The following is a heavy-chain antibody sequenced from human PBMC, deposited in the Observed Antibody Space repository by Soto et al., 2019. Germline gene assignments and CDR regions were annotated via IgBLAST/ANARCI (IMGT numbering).Heavy chain of an antibody. D-gene: IGHD3-16*01. CDR1: GFTFSSYA. CDR2: ISGSGGST. Sequence: EVQLLESGGGLVQPGGSLRLSCAASGFTFSSYAMSWVRQAPGKGLEWVSAISGSGGSTYYADSVKGRCTISKDNSKNALYLQMNSLRAEDTAVYYCAKEPHRVDRSGGRFVSYFDYWGQGTLVTVSS. J-gene: IGHJ4*02. CDR3: AKEPHRVDRSGGRFVSYFDY. V-gene: IGHV3-23*01.